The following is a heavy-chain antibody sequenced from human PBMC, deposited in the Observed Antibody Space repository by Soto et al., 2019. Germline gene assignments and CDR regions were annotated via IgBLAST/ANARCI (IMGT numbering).Heavy chain of an antibody. J-gene: IGHJ4*02. D-gene: IGHD3-22*01. CDR2: IYYSGDI. Sequence: SESLSLTCTVSGGSISSYYWSWVRQPPGEGLEWIGYIYYSGDISYNPSLESRITISVDTSRNQFSLKVTSVTAADTAVYYCASLKYYYDGSGYYFDYWGRGTLVTVSS. V-gene: IGHV4-59*01. CDR1: GGSISSYY. CDR3: ASLKYYYDGSGYYFDY.